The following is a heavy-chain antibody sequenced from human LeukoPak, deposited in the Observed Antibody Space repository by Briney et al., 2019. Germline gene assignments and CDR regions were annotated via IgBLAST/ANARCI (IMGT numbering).Heavy chain of an antibody. CDR2: INHSGST. CDR3: ERGWFGYYNWFDP. Sequence: PSETLSLTCAVYGGSFSGYYWSWIRQPPGKGLEWIGEINHSGSTNYNPSLKSRVTISVDTSKNQFSLKLSSVTAADTAVYYCERGWFGYYNWFDPWGQGTLVTVSS. V-gene: IGHV4-34*01. D-gene: IGHD3-10*01. CDR1: GGSFSGYY. J-gene: IGHJ5*02.